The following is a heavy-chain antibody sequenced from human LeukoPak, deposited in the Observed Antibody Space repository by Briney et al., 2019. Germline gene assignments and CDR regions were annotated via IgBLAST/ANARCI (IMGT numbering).Heavy chain of an antibody. Sequence: ASVKVSCKASGGTFSSYAISWVRQAPGQGLEWMGRIIPIFGTANYAQKFQGRVTITTDESTSTAYMELSSLRSEDTAVYYCAGDGKLTGAPYFDYWGQGTLVTVSS. CDR1: GGTFSSYA. V-gene: IGHV1-69*05. J-gene: IGHJ4*02. CDR2: IIPIFGTA. D-gene: IGHD7-27*01. CDR3: AGDGKLTGAPYFDY.